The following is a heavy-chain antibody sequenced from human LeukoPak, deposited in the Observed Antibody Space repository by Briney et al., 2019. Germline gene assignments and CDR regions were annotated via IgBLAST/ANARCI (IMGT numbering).Heavy chain of an antibody. CDR2: ISWNSGSI. CDR1: GFTFDDYA. D-gene: IGHD2-2*01. J-gene: IGHJ4*02. V-gene: IGHV3-9*01. Sequence: GGSLRLSCAASGFTFDDYAMHWVRQAPGKGLEWVSGISWNSGSIGYADSVKGRFTISRDNAKNSLYLQMNSLRAEDTAVYYCAVLTYQLLDYYFDYWGQGTLVTVSS. CDR3: AVLTYQLLDYYFDY.